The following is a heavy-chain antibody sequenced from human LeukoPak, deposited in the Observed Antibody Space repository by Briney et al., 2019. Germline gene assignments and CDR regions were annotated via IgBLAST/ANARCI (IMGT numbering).Heavy chain of an antibody. CDR1: GYTFTDYY. CDR2: INPNSGGT. D-gene: IGHD4-17*01. CDR3: ARDITLTSRGNLDY. Sequence: ASVKVSCKASGYTFTDYYMHWVRQAHGQGLEWMGRINPNSGGTNYAQNFPGRVTMTRDTSISTAYMELRRLRSDDTAVYYCARDITLTSRGNLDYWGQGTLVTVSS. V-gene: IGHV1-2*06. J-gene: IGHJ4*02.